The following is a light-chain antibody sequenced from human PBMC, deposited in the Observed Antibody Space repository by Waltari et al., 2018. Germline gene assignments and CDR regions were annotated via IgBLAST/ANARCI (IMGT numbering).Light chain of an antibody. V-gene: IGKV3-20*01. CDR1: QNIFRT. CDR2: CAS. Sequence: EIVLTQSPGTLSLSPGERATLSCRASQNIFRTLAWYQQKPGQAPRLLIYCASTRATGIPDRFSGSGSGTDFSLTISGLDAEDFAVYYCQHYVRLPVTFGQGTKVEIK. CDR3: QHYVRLPVT. J-gene: IGKJ1*01.